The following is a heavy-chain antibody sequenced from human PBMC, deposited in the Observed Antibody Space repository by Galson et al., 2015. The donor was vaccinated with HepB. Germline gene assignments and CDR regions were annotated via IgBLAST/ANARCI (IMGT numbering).Heavy chain of an antibody. CDR1: GFTFSSYS. CDR3: ARATVDGYFQH. J-gene: IGHJ1*01. V-gene: IGHV3-48*01. CDR2: ISSSSSTI. Sequence: SLRLSCAASGFTFSSYSMNWVRQAPGKGLEWVSYISSSSSTIYYADSVKGRFTISRDNAKNSLYLQMNSLRAEDTAVYYCARATVDGYFQHWGQGTLVTVSS. D-gene: IGHD4-23*01.